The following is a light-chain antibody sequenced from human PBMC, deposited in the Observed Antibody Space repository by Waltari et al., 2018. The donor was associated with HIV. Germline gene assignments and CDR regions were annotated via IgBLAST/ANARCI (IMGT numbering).Light chain of an antibody. CDR2: DTS. CDR3: QQYNNWPPWT. Sequence: DIVMTQSPATLSVSPGERATLSCKASQRVSSNLAWYQQRPGQAPRLLIFDTSSRATGIPARFSGTGSGTEFTLTISDLQSEDFAVYYCQQYNNWPPWTFGQGTKVEI. CDR1: QRVSSN. V-gene: IGKV3-15*01. J-gene: IGKJ1*01.